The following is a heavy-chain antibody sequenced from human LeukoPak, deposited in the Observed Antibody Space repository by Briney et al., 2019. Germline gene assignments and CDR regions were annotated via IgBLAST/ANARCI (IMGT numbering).Heavy chain of an antibody. D-gene: IGHD1-26*01. V-gene: IGHV3-23*01. CDR2: ISGSGGST. CDR3: AKVRGYSGSYSPDAFDI. Sequence: GGSLRLSCVASGFSFSQYAIHWVRQAPGKGLEWVSAISGSGGSTYYADSVKGRFTISRDNSKNTLYLQMNSLRAEDTAVYYCAKVRGYSGSYSPDAFDIWGQGTMVTVSS. CDR1: GFSFSQYA. J-gene: IGHJ3*02.